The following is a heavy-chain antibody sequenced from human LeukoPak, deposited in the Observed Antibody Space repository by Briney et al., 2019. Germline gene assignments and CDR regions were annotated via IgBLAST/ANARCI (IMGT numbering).Heavy chain of an antibody. CDR3: AASTTQEAFLDY. V-gene: IGHV4-39*07. Sequence: SETLSLTCTVSGGSISSSSYYWGWIRQPPGKGLEWIGSIYYSGSTYYNPSLKSRVTISVDTSKNQFSLKLSSVTAADTAVYYCAASTTQEAFLDYWGQGTLVTVSS. J-gene: IGHJ4*02. CDR1: GGSISSSSYY. D-gene: IGHD1-1*01. CDR2: IYYSGST.